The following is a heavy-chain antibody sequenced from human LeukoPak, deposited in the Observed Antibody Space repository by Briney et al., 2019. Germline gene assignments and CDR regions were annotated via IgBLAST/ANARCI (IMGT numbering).Heavy chain of an antibody. J-gene: IGHJ5*02. Sequence: SEPLSLTCAVSGYSLSSGYYWGWIRQPPGKGLEWIGSIYHSGSPYYTPSLQRRLTISVDTSKHQFSLKLSSVTAAHTAVYYCARLFRKVRRVCWFDPWGQGTLVTVSS. CDR2: IYHSGSP. CDR3: ARLFRKVRRVCWFDP. CDR1: GYSLSSGYY. V-gene: IGHV4-38-2*01. D-gene: IGHD3-10*01.